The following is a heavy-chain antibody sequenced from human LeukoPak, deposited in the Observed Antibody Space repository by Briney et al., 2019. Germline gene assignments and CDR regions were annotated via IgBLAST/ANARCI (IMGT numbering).Heavy chain of an antibody. J-gene: IGHJ4*02. CDR2: ISYDRSNK. CDR3: AKDQLVEMATILDY. D-gene: IGHD5-24*01. V-gene: IGHV3-30*18. CDR1: GFIFSTYD. Sequence: PGGSLRLSCAASGFIFSTYDMHWVRQAPGKGLEWVAVISYDRSNKYYADSVKGRFTISRDNSKNTLYLQMNSLRAEDTAVYYCAKDQLVEMATILDYWGQGTLVTVSS.